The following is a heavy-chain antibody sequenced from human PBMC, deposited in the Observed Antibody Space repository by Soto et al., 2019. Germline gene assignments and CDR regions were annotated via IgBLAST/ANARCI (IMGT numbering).Heavy chain of an antibody. CDR3: ARRKAGYYDSSGSGAFDI. CDR2: INPNSGDT. J-gene: IGHJ3*02. D-gene: IGHD3-22*01. CDR1: GYTFTDYY. Sequence: ASVKVSCKASGYTFTDYYLHWVRQAPGQGLEWMGWINPNSGDTIYAQKFRGRVTLTRDTSISTAYMELSRLRSDDTAVYYCARRKAGYYDSSGSGAFDIWGQGTMVTV. V-gene: IGHV1-2*02.